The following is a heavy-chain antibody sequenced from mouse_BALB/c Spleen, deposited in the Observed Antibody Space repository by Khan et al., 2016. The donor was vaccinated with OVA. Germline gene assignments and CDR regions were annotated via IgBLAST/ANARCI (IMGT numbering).Heavy chain of an antibody. J-gene: IGHJ2*01. CDR3: ARRGLRWDFDY. V-gene: IGHV1-7*01. CDR2: INPSTGYT. Sequence: VQLQQSGAELAKPGDSVKMSCKASGYTFINYWILWVKQRPGQGLEWIGYINPSTGYTEYNQNFKDKATLTADKSSSTAYMQLSSLTSEDSAVYYCARRGLRWDFDYWGQGTTLTVSS. CDR1: GYTFINYW. D-gene: IGHD1-1*01.